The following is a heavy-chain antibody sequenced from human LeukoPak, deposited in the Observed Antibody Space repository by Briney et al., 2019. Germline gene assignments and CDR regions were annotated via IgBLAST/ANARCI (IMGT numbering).Heavy chain of an antibody. Sequence: GGSLRLSCVASGFTFSDYWMSWVRQAPGKGLEWVANIKQDGSAKFYVDSVKGRFTISRDNAKISLYLQMNSLRAEDTAVYYCAKDLHIVVVPAKYFQHWGQGTLVTVSS. CDR2: IKQDGSAK. D-gene: IGHD2-2*01. V-gene: IGHV3-7*01. CDR3: AKDLHIVVVPAKYFQH. CDR1: GFTFSDYW. J-gene: IGHJ1*01.